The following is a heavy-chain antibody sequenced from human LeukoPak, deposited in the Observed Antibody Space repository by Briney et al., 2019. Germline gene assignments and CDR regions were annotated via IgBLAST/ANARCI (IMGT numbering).Heavy chain of an antibody. J-gene: IGHJ4*02. CDR2: INQDGGEK. CDR3: AREIPEGFYGSGSDF. D-gene: IGHD3-10*01. Sequence: GGSLRLSCAASGFTFSSYAMSWVRQARGKGLEWVANINQDGGEKSYVDSVKGRFTISRDNAKSSLFLQLNSLRVDDTAVYYCAREIPEGFYGSGSDFWGQGTLVTVAS. CDR1: GFTFSSYA. V-gene: IGHV3-7*01.